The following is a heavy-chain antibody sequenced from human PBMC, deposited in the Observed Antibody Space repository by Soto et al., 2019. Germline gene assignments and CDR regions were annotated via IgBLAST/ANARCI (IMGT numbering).Heavy chain of an antibody. CDR1: GFPFSSYS. D-gene: IGHD3-9*01. CDR3: ARETLSGLRYFDWFEAFDI. V-gene: IGHV3-21*01. CDR2: ISSSSSYI. J-gene: IGHJ3*02. Sequence: GGSLRLSCAASGFPFSSYSMNWVRQAPGKGLEWVSSISSSSSYIYYADSVKGRFTISRDNAKNSLYLQMNSLRAEDTAVYYCARETLSGLRYFDWFEAFDIWGQGTMVTVSS.